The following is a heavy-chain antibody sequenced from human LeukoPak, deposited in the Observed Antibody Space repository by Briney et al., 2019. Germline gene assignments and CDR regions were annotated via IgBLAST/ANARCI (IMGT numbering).Heavy chain of an antibody. Sequence: GGSLRLSCAASGLTFSSYEMNWVHQAPGKGLEWVSYISSSGSTIYYADSVKGRFTISRDNAKNSLYLQMNSLRAEDTAVYYCARDHSGLLWFGESSFPDAFDIWGQGTMVTVSS. J-gene: IGHJ3*02. CDR2: ISSSGSTI. D-gene: IGHD3-10*01. V-gene: IGHV3-48*03. CDR1: GLTFSSYE. CDR3: ARDHSGLLWFGESSFPDAFDI.